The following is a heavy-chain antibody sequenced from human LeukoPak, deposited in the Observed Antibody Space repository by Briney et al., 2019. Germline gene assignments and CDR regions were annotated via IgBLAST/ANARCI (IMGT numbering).Heavy chain of an antibody. Sequence: ASVKVSCTASGYTFTSYGISWVRQAPGQGLEWIGWISAYNGNTNYAQKLQGRVTMTTDTSTSTAYMELRSLRSDDTAVYYCARDRAEMATADYWGQGTLVTVSS. CDR2: ISAYNGNT. D-gene: IGHD5-24*01. CDR3: ARDRAEMATADY. CDR1: GYTFTSYG. J-gene: IGHJ4*02. V-gene: IGHV1-18*01.